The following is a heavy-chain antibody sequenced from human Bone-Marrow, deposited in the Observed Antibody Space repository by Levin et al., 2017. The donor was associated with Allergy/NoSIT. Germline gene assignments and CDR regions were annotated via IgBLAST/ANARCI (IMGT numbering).Heavy chain of an antibody. V-gene: IGHV3-30*18. CDR2: VSYDGSHK. CDR3: VKNRAERVSTTFFDF. CDR1: GFTFSNHA. J-gene: IGHJ4*02. Sequence: GGSLRLSCAASGFTFSNHAIHWVRQAPGKGLEWVAVVSYDGSHKYYTDSVKGRFSVSRDNAKHTVLLQMNSLRPEDTAVYYCVKNRAERVSTTFFDFWGRGAPVTVSS. D-gene: IGHD2/OR15-2a*01.